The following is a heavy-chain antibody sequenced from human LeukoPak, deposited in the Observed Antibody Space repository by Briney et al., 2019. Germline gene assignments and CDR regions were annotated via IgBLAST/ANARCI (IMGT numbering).Heavy chain of an antibody. J-gene: IGHJ3*02. CDR2: MNPNSGNT. CDR3: ARALRYCSSTRCYPDAFDI. D-gene: IGHD2-2*01. Sequence: ASVKVSCKASGYTFTSYDINWVRQATGQGLEWMGWMNPNSGNTGYAQKFQGRVTITRNTSISTAYMELSSLRSEDTAVYYCARALRYCSSTRCYPDAFDIWGQGTMVTVSS. CDR1: GYTFTSYD. V-gene: IGHV1-8*01.